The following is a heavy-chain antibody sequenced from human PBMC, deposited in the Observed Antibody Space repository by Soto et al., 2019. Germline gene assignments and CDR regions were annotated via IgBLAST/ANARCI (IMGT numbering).Heavy chain of an antibody. CDR1: GFTFSSYA. D-gene: IGHD2-8*02. CDR3: SRGADGVAAYY. V-gene: IGHV3-30-3*01. J-gene: IGHJ4*02. Sequence: QVQLVESGGGVVQPGRSLRLSCAASGFTFSSYAMHWVRQAPGKGLEWVAVISYDGSNKYYADSVKGRFTISRDNSRNSVYLQMNSLRAEDTAVYYFSRGADGVAAYYWGQGTLVTVSS. CDR2: ISYDGSNK.